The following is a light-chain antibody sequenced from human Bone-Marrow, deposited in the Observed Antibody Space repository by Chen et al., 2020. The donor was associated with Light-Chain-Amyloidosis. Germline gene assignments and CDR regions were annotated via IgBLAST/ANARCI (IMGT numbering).Light chain of an antibody. CDR2: DDS. Sequence: SYVLTQPSSVSVPPGQTATTACGGNNLGSTGVHWYQQTPGQAPLLVVYDDSDRPSGIPARLSGSNSGNTATVTIRRVEAGDEADYYCQVWDRSSDRPVFGGGTKLTVL. V-gene: IGLV3-21*02. CDR1: NLGSTG. J-gene: IGLJ3*02. CDR3: QVWDRSSDRPV.